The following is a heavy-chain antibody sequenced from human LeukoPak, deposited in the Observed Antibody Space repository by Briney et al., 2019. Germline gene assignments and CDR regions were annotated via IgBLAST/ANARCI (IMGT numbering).Heavy chain of an antibody. Sequence: ASVKVSCKASGYTFTSYDINWVRQATGQGLEWMGWMNPNSGNTGYAQKFQGRVTMTRNTSISTAYMELSSLRSEDTAVYYCARGDYGHYEFDYWGQGTLVTVSS. V-gene: IGHV1-8*01. CDR1: GYTFTSYD. CDR3: ARGDYGHYEFDY. CDR2: MNPNSGNT. D-gene: IGHD4-17*01. J-gene: IGHJ4*02.